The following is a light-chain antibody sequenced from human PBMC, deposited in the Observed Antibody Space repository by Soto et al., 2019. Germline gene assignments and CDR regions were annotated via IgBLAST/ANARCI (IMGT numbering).Light chain of an antibody. CDR1: SSDVGGYNY. J-gene: IGLJ3*02. V-gene: IGLV2-14*01. CDR2: EVS. Sequence: QSALTQPASVSGSPGQSITISCTGTSSDVGGYNYVSWYQQHPGKAPKLMIHEVSKRPSGVSNRFSGSKSGNTASLTISGLQAEDEADYYCSSYTSSSTGVFGGGTKLTVL. CDR3: SSYTSSSTGV.